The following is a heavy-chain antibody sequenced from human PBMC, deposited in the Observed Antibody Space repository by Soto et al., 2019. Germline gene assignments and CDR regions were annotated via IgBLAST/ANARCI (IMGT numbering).Heavy chain of an antibody. D-gene: IGHD6-13*01. V-gene: IGHV4-59*01. CDR3: ASSNIAAAGFYYYALDV. CDR1: GGSISSYY. J-gene: IGHJ6*02. CDR2: IYYSGST. Sequence: AETLSLTCTVSGGSISSYYWRWIRQPPGKGLEWIGYIYYSGSTNYNPSLKSRVTISVDTSKNQFSLKLSSVTAADTAVYYCASSNIAAAGFYYYALDVWGRGTTVT.